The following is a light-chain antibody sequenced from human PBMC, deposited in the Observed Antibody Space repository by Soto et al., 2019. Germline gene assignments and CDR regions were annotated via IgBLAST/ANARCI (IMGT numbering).Light chain of an antibody. Sequence: QSVLTQPASVSGSPGQSITISCTGTSSDVGGYDYVSWYQQHPGKAPKLMIYDVTNRPSGVSNRFSGSKSGNTAYLTISGLQAEDEADYYCISYASINTYVFGTGTKVTVL. CDR3: ISYASINTYV. CDR1: SSDVGGYDY. CDR2: DVT. J-gene: IGLJ1*01. V-gene: IGLV2-14*01.